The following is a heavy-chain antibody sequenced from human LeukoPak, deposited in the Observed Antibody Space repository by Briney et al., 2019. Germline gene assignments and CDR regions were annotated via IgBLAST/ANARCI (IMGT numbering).Heavy chain of an antibody. Sequence: PGGSLRLSCAASGFTFSSYSMNWVRQAPGKGLEWVSSISSSSGYIYYADSVKGRFTISRDNAKNSLYLQMNSLRAEDTAVYYCARGNLYWGQGTLVTVSS. J-gene: IGHJ4*02. V-gene: IGHV3-21*01. CDR3: ARGNLY. CDR1: GFTFSSYS. CDR2: ISSSSGYI. D-gene: IGHD2/OR15-2a*01.